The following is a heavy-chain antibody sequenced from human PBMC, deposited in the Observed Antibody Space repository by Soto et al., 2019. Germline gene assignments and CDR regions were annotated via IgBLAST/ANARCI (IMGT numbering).Heavy chain of an antibody. D-gene: IGHD5-12*01. CDR3: ASVRRGGYDYLSYYYGMDV. Sequence: PSETLSLTCTVSGGSISSSSYYWGWIRQPPGKGLEWIGSIYYSGSTYYSPSLKSRVTISVDTSKNQFSLKLSSVTAADTAVYYCASVRRGGYDYLSYYYGMDVWGQGTTVT. CDR2: IYYSGST. J-gene: IGHJ6*02. V-gene: IGHV4-39*01. CDR1: GGSISSSSYY.